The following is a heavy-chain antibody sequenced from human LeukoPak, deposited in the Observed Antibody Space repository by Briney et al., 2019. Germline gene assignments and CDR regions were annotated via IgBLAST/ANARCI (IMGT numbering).Heavy chain of an antibody. J-gene: IGHJ1*01. CDR3: ARGSSSWGPQYFQH. V-gene: IGHV1-2*07. Sequence: ASVKVSRKTSGYTFIGHYIHWVRPAPGQGLEWMGWVNPKNGGANYAPRFRGRVTMTRDRSTSTGYMELTRLTSDDTAVYYCARGSSSWGPQYFQHWGQGTLVTVS. CDR1: GYTFIGHY. CDR2: VNPKNGGA. D-gene: IGHD6-13*01.